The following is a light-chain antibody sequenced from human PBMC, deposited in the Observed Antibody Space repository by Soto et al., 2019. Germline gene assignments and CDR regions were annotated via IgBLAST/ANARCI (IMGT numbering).Light chain of an antibody. CDR2: GAS. CDR3: QQYGSTPQT. V-gene: IGKV3-20*01. CDR1: QSVSSSY. Sequence: EIVLTQSPGTLSLSPGERATLSCRASQSVSSSYLAWYEQKPGQTPRLLIYGASSRPTGIPDRFSGSGSGTDFTLTISRLEPEAVAVYYCQQYGSTPQTFGQGTKVEIK. J-gene: IGKJ1*01.